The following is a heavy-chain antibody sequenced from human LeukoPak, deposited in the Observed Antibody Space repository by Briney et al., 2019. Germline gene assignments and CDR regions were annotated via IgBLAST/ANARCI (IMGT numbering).Heavy chain of an antibody. J-gene: IGHJ4*02. CDR3: ARGRRGIVVVPAAIGYFDY. CDR2: INHSGST. Sequence: SETLSLTCAVYGGSFSGYYWSWIRQPPGKGLEWIGEINHSGSTNYNPSLKSRVTISVDTSKNQFSLKLSSVTAADTAVYYCARGRRGIVVVPAAIGYFDYWGQGTLVTVSS. D-gene: IGHD2-2*01. V-gene: IGHV4-34*01. CDR1: GGSFSGYY.